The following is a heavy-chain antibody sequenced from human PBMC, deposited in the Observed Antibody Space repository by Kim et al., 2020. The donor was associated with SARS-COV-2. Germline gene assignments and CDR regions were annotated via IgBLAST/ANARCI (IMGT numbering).Heavy chain of an antibody. CDR3: ARLNYDFWTPNVY. Sequence: GESLKISCKGSGYSFTSYWISWVRQMPGKGLERMGRIDPSDSYTNYSPSFQGHVTISADKSISTAYLQWSSLKASDTAVYYCARLNYDFWTPNVYWGRGTLVTVSS. V-gene: IGHV5-10-1*01. CDR2: IDPSDSYT. CDR1: GYSFTSYW. J-gene: IGHJ4*02. D-gene: IGHD3-3*01.